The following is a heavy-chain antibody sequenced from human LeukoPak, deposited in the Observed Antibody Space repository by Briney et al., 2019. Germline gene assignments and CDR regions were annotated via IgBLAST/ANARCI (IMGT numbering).Heavy chain of an antibody. CDR1: GYTFTGYY. J-gene: IGHJ4*02. V-gene: IGHV1-2*02. CDR2: INPNSGGT. CDR3: ATSYIVVVPAALGY. Sequence: ASVKVSCKASGYTFTGYYMHWVRQAPGQGLEWMGWINPNSGGTNYAQEFQGRVTMTRDTSISTAYMELSRLRSDDTAVYYCATSYIVVVPAALGYWGQGTLVTVSS. D-gene: IGHD2-2*01.